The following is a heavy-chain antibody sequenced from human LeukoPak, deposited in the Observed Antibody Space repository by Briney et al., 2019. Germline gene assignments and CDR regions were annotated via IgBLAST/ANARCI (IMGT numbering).Heavy chain of an antibody. J-gene: IGHJ4*02. CDR3: ARDPYYYDSSGSKVGY. CDR2: ISSSGSTI. Sequence: GSLRLSCAASGFIFRTYWMSCVRQAPGKGLEWVSYISSSGSTIYYADSVKGRFTISRDNAKNSLYLQMNSLRAEDTAVYYCARDPYYYDSSGSKVGYWGQGTLVTVSS. CDR1: GFIFRTYW. D-gene: IGHD3-22*01. V-gene: IGHV3-48*04.